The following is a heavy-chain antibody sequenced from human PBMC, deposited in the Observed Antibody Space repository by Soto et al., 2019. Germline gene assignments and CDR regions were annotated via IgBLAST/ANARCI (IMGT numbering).Heavy chain of an antibody. V-gene: IGHV1-18*01. Sequence: ASVKVSCKASGYTYSNYGISWLRQAPGQGPEWMGWISPYNGNRNYVEKFHGRVTMTTDTSTNTAYMELRSLRSDDTAVYYCARRYGDPSSASGFDYWGQGTLVTVSS. J-gene: IGHJ4*02. CDR1: GYTYSNYG. CDR2: ISPYNGNR. CDR3: ARRYGDPSSASGFDY. D-gene: IGHD4-17*01.